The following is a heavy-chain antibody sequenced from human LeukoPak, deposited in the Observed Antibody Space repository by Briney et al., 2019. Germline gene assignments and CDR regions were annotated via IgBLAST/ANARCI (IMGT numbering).Heavy chain of an antibody. CDR1: GGSISSDY. J-gene: IGHJ5*02. CDR3: ARGSSTWYSNNWFAP. Sequence: SETLSLTCTVSGGSISSDYWNWIRQPPGKGLEWIGYIYYSGSTNYNPSLKSRATISVDTSKKQFSLNLRPVTAADTAVYYCARGSSTWYSNNWFAPWGQGTLVTVSS. CDR2: IYYSGST. V-gene: IGHV4-59*01. D-gene: IGHD6-13*01.